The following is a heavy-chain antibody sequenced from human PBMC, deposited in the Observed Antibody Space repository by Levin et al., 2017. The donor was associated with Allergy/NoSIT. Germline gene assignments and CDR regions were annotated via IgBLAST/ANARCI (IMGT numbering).Heavy chain of an antibody. CDR3: ARERGILWFGEFSDYYYGMDV. Sequence: SQTLSLTCTVSGGSVSSGSYYWSWIRQPPGKGLEWIGYIYYSGSTNYNPSLKSRVTISVDTSKNQFSLKLSSVTAADTAVYYCARERGILWFGEFSDYYYGMDVWGQGTTVTVSS. J-gene: IGHJ6*02. V-gene: IGHV4-61*01. D-gene: IGHD3-10*01. CDR2: IYYSGST. CDR1: GGSVSSGSYY.